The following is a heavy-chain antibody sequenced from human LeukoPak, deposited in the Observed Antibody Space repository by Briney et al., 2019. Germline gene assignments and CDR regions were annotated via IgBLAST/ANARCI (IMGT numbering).Heavy chain of an antibody. CDR2: ISAYNSNT. D-gene: IGHD3-10*01. CDR3: ARDLKRITMVRGVTKDY. V-gene: IGHV1-18*04. Sequence: ASVKVSCKASGYTFTGYYMHWVRQAPGQGLEWMGWISAYNSNTNYAQKLQGRVTMTTDTSTSTAYMELRSLRSDDTAVYYCARDLKRITMVRGVTKDYWGQGTLVTVSS. CDR1: GYTFTGYY. J-gene: IGHJ4*02.